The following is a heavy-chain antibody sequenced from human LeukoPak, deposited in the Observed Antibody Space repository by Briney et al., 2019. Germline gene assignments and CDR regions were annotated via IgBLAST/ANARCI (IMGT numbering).Heavy chain of an antibody. CDR3: ATDRYYGSGSYYKFDF. J-gene: IGHJ4*02. D-gene: IGHD3-10*01. Sequence: SETLSLTCAVSGGSFSGYYWGWIRQPPGKGLEWIGEINHSGSTNYNPSLKGRVSISVDTSKKQFSLSLNSVTAADTAVYYCATDRYYGSGSYYKFDFWGQGTLVTVSS. CDR2: INHSGST. V-gene: IGHV4-34*01. CDR1: GGSFSGYY.